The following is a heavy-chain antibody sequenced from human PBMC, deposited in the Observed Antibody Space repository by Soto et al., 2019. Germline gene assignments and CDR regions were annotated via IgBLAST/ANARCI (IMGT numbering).Heavy chain of an antibody. D-gene: IGHD3-22*01. CDR1: GGSISSGGYY. J-gene: IGHJ3*02. CDR2: IYYSGST. CDR3: AREKTYYYDSSGSYDAFDI. V-gene: IGHV4-31*03. Sequence: QVQLQESGPGLVKPSQTLSLTCTVSGGSISSGGYYWSWIRQHPGKGLEWIGYIYYSGSTYYNPSLKSRVTISVDTSKNQFSLKLSSVTAADTAVYYCAREKTYYYDSSGSYDAFDIWGQGTMVTVSS.